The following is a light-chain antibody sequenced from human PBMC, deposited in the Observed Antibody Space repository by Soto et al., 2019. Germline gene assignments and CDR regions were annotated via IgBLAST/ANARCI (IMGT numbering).Light chain of an antibody. Sequence: EMVMTQSPATLSVSPGDRVTLSRRASQSVGSNLAWYQQKPGQAPRLLIYGASTRATGIPARFSGSGSGTEFTLTISSLQSEDFAVYYCQQYKNLWTFGQGTKVDIK. CDR2: GAS. CDR3: QQYKNLWT. CDR1: QSVGSN. V-gene: IGKV3-15*01. J-gene: IGKJ1*01.